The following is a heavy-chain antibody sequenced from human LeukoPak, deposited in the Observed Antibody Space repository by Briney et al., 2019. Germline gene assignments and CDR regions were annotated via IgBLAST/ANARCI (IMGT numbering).Heavy chain of an antibody. CDR3: ARDGEETY. CDR1: GGSISSSSYY. J-gene: IGHJ4*02. CDR2: IYYSGST. D-gene: IGHD5-24*01. V-gene: IGHV4-39*07. Sequence: SKTLSLTCTVSGGSISSSSYYWGWIRQPPGKGLEWIGSIYYSGSTYYNPSLKSRVTISVDTSKNQFSLKLSSVTAADTAVYYCARDGEETYWGQGTLVTVSS.